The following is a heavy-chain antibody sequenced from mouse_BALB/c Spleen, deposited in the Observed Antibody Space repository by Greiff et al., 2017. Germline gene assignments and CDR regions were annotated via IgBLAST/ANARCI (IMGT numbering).Heavy chain of an antibody. CDR1: GFTFSSFG. Sequence: EVQVVESGGGLVQPGGSRKLSCAASGFTFSSFGMHWVRQAPEKGLEWVAYISSGSSTIYYADTVKGRFTISRDNPKNTLFLQMTSLRSEDTAMYYCARYDYDVGFAYWGQGTLVTVSA. J-gene: IGHJ3*01. D-gene: IGHD2-4*01. CDR2: ISSGSSTI. CDR3: ARYDYDVGFAY. V-gene: IGHV5-17*02.